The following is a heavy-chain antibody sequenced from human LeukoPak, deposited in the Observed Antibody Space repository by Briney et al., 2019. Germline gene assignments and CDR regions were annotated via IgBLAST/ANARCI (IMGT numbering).Heavy chain of an antibody. V-gene: IGHV4-34*01. CDR1: GGSFSGYY. Sequence: PSETLSLTCAVYGGSFSGYYWSWIRQPPGKELEWIGEINHSGSTNYNPSLKSRVTISVDTSKNQFSLKLSSVTAADTAVYYCARLNSGYEDYYFDDWGQGTLVTVSS. D-gene: IGHD5-12*01. J-gene: IGHJ4*02. CDR2: INHSGST. CDR3: ARLNSGYEDYYFDD.